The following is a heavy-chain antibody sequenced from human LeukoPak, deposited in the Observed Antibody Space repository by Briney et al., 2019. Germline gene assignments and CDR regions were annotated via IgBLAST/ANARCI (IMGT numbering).Heavy chain of an antibody. Sequence: SETLSPTCTVSGGSISSYYWSWIRQPPGKGLEWIGRIYTSGSTNYNPSLKSRVTISVDTSKNQFSLKLSSVTAADTAVYYCARGDTREKFGFDYWGQGTLVTVSS. CDR1: GGSISSYY. CDR3: ARGDTREKFGFDY. J-gene: IGHJ4*02. D-gene: IGHD3-16*01. CDR2: IYTSGST. V-gene: IGHV4-4*07.